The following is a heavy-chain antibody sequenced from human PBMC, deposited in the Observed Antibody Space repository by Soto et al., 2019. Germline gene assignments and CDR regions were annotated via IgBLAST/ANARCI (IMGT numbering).Heavy chain of an antibody. CDR2: LNPNTGNS. Sequence: ASVKVSCKASGYTFTSYDIYWVRQATGQGLEWMGWLNPNTGNSGYAQKFQGRITVTSDTSINTVHMELSSLRSEDTAVYYCARRAETNGWNGFGADKYYFDFWGQGTLVTVSS. V-gene: IGHV1-8*01. D-gene: IGHD1-1*01. J-gene: IGHJ4*02. CDR1: GYTFTSYD. CDR3: ARRAETNGWNGFGADKYYFDF.